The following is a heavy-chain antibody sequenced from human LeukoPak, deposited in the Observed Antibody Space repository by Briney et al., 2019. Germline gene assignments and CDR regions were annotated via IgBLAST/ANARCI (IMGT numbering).Heavy chain of an antibody. D-gene: IGHD2-2*01. CDR2: INHSGST. Sequence: SETLSLTCAVYGGSFSGYYWSWIRQPPGKGLEWIGEINHSGSTNYNPSLKSRVTISVDTSKNQFSLKLSSVTAADTAVYYCARMGRMPYYYMDVWGKGTTVTISS. J-gene: IGHJ6*03. CDR3: ARMGRMPYYYMDV. CDR1: GGSFSGYY. V-gene: IGHV4-34*01.